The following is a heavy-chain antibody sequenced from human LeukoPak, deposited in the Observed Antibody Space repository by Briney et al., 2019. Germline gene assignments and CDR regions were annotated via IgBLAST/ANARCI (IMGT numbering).Heavy chain of an antibody. CDR3: ARGNVDTAMGSYWYFDL. V-gene: IGHV4-4*07. CDR2: IYTSGST. J-gene: IGHJ2*01. CDR1: GGSISSYY. Sequence: SETLSLTCTVSGGSISSYYWSWIRQPAGKGLEWIGRIYTSGSTNYNPSLKSRVTISVDTSKNQFSLKLSSVTAADTAVYYCARGNVDTAMGSYWYFDLWGRGTLVTVSS. D-gene: IGHD5-18*01.